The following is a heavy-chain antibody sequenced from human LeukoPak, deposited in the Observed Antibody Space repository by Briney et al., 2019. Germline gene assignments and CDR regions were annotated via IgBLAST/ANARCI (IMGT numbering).Heavy chain of an antibody. J-gene: IGHJ3*02. CDR1: GGSFSGYY. Sequence: SETLSLTCSVYGGSFSGYYWSWIRQPPGKGLEWIGEINHSGSTNSNPSLKSRVTISVDTSKNQFSLKLSSVTAADTAVYYCARVWGVTDFYDNRGAFDIWGQGTMVTVSS. CDR2: INHSGST. D-gene: IGHD3-22*01. CDR3: ARVWGVTDFYDNRGAFDI. V-gene: IGHV4-34*01.